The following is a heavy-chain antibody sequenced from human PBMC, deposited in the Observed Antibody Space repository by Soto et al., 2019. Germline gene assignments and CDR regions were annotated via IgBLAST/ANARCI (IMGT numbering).Heavy chain of an antibody. CDR1: GYTFTGYY. V-gene: IGHV1-2*04. CDR3: ARGRKDIVLMLYDRGPNWFDP. J-gene: IGHJ5*02. CDR2: INPNSGGT. D-gene: IGHD2-8*01. Sequence: QVQLVQSGAEVKKPGASVKVSCKASGYTFTGYYMHWVRQAPGQGLEWMGWINPNSGGTNYAQKLQGWVTMTRDTSLSTAYMELSRLRSDDTAVYYCARGRKDIVLMLYDRGPNWFDPWGQGTLVTVSS.